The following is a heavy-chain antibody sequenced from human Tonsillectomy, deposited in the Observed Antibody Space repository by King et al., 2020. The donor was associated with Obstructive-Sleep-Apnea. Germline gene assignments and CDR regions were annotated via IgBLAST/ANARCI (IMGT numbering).Heavy chain of an antibody. CDR2: IGFDGCRK. Sequence: VQLVESGAGVVQPGGSLRLSCATSGFTFSNYGIHWVRQAPGKGLEWVAFIGFDGCRKYFADSVKGRFTISRDNSKDTVYLQMNSLRGEDTAVYYCAKDPGPDHQTSFRYWGQGTLVTVSS. CDR1: GFTFSNYG. D-gene: IGHD1-14*01. V-gene: IGHV3-30*02. CDR3: AKDPGPDHQTSFRY. J-gene: IGHJ4*02.